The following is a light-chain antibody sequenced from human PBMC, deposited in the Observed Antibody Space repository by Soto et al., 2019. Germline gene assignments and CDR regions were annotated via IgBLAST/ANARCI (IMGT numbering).Light chain of an antibody. V-gene: IGKV4-1*01. CDR2: WAS. CDR1: QSVLYSSNNKNY. J-gene: IGKJ2*01. CDR3: QQYYSTPPMYT. Sequence: DIVMTQSPDSLAVSLGERATINCKSSQSVLYSSNNKNYLAWYQQKPGRPPKLLIYWASTRESGVPDRFSGGGSGTDFSLTISSLQAEDVAVYYCQQYYSTPPMYTFGQGTKLEIK.